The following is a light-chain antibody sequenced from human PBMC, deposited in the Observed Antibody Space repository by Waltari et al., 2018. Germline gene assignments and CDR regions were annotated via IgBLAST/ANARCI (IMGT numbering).Light chain of an antibody. J-gene: IGKJ1*01. V-gene: IGKV3-11*01. Sequence: EIFLTQSPAPLSVSPAKRAALSCRASQSVGTSLAWYPHRTGQAPRLLIYDASKRAAGIPARFSGSGSGTDFTLAIDTLEPEDFAVYYCQQRNTWPRTFGQGTKVEI. CDR2: DAS. CDR3: QQRNTWPRT. CDR1: QSVGTS.